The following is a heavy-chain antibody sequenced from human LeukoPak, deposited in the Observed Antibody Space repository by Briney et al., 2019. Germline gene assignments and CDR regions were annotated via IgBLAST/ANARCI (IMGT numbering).Heavy chain of an antibody. D-gene: IGHD2-2*01. CDR1: GGSISNGNSY. Sequence: SQTLSLTCTVSGGSISNGNSYWNWIRQPAGKGLEWIGRIHTSGTTNYNPSLKSRVTMSVDTSKNQFSLKLSSVTAADTAVYYCARGTTPVYWGQGTLVTVSS. CDR3: ARGTTPVY. J-gene: IGHJ4*02. CDR2: IHTSGTT. V-gene: IGHV4-61*02.